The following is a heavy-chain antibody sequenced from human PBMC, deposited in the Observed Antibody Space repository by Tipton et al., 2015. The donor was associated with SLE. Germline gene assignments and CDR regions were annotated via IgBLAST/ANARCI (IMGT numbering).Heavy chain of an antibody. Sequence: TLSLTCTVSGASISSGGYYWSWIRQHPGKGLEWIGYIYYSGSTYYNPSLKSRVTISVDTSKNQFSLKVRALTAADTAVYYCARGGPSVLIRNSYFDYWGQGTLVTVSS. D-gene: IGHD2-8*01. CDR3: ARGGPSVLIRNSYFDY. CDR1: GASISSGGYY. V-gene: IGHV4-31*03. J-gene: IGHJ4*02. CDR2: IYYSGST.